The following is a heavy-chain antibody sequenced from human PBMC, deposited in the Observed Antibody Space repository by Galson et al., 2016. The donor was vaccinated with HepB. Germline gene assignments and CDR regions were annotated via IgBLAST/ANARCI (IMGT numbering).Heavy chain of an antibody. CDR3: ARDGPNYNYDF. J-gene: IGHJ4*02. V-gene: IGHV3-48*04. CDR2: IESYSKII. D-gene: IGHD5-24*01. CDR1: GFTFKKYG. Sequence: SLRLSCAASGFTFKKYGFNWVRLTPGKGLEWLSYIESYSKIIRYTESVRGRFTVSRDNAKNPVYLQLSGLRVEDTATYYCARDGPNYNYDFWGQGTLVTVSS.